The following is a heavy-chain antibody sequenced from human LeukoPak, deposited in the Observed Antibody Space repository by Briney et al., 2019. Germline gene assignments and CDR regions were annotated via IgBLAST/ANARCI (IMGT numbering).Heavy chain of an antibody. J-gene: IGHJ6*03. CDR3: ARVGGSSWGYFYYHMDV. V-gene: IGHV3-74*01. CDR2: INSDGGSP. CDR1: GFTFNSYL. D-gene: IGHD6-13*01. Sequence: GGSLRLSCAASGFTFNSYLIHWVRQAPGKGLVWVSRINSDGGSPTYADSVKGRFTISRDNAKNTLYLQMNSLRAEDTAVYYCARVGGSSWGYFYYHMDVWGKGTAVTVSS.